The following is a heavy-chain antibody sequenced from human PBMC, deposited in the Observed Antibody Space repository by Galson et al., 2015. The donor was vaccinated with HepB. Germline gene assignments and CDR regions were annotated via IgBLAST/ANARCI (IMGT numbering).Heavy chain of an antibody. D-gene: IGHD5-18*01. CDR2: ISSNGGST. CDR3: VKGLRIQLWVDWSDP. J-gene: IGHJ5*02. CDR1: GFTFSSYA. Sequence: SLRLSCAASGFTFSSYAIHWVRQAPGKGLEYVSAISSNGGSTYYADSVKGRFTISRDNSKNTVYLQMSSLRAEDTAVYYCVKGLRIQLWVDWSDPWGQGALVTVSS. V-gene: IGHV3-64D*06.